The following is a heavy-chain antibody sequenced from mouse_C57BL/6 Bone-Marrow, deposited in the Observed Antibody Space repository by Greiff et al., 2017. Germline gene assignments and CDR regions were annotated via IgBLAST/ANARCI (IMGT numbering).Heavy chain of an antibody. CDR1: GYTFTSYG. CDR3: ARSWSDY. V-gene: IGHV1-81*01. J-gene: IGHJ2*01. Sequence: VKLQESGAELARPGASVKLSCKASGYTFTSYGISWVKQRTGQGLECIGEIYPRSGNHYYNEKFKGKATLTADKSSSTAYMELRSLTSEDSAVYFCARSWSDYWGQGTTLTVSS. CDR2: IYPRSGNH.